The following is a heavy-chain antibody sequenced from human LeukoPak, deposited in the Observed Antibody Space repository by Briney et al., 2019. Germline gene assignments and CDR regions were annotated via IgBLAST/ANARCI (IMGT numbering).Heavy chain of an antibody. CDR3: ARTNYYDNSGYPDY. J-gene: IGHJ4*02. CDR1: GGSISSYH. V-gene: IGHV4-59*01. CDR2: IYYGGST. Sequence: SETLSLTCTISGGSISSYHWTWIRQPPGKGLEWIGYIYYGGSTNYKPSLKSRVTISVDTSKNQFSLKLSSVTAADTAVYYCARTNYYDNSGYPDYWGQGTLVTVSS. D-gene: IGHD3-22*01.